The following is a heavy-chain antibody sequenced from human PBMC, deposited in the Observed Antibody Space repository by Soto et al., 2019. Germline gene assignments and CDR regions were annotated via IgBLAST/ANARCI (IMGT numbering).Heavy chain of an antibody. CDR3: ARDRGGVVARLFDY. V-gene: IGHV4-31*03. CDR1: GGSISSGGYY. D-gene: IGHD3-10*01. CDR2: IYYSGST. J-gene: IGHJ4*02. Sequence: QVQLQESGPGLVKPSQTLSLTCTVSGGSISSGGYYWSWIRQHPGKGLEWIGYIYYSGSTYYNPSLKSRVTISVDTSKNQFPMKLSSVTAADTAVYYCARDRGGVVARLFDYWGQGTLLTVSS.